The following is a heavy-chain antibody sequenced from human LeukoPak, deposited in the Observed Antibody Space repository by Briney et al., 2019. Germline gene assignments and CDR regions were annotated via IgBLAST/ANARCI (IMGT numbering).Heavy chain of an antibody. V-gene: IGHV3-7*01. CDR3: ARKRPTYLDL. Sequence: GGSLRLSCAASGFTFSAYWMSWVRQAPGKGLEWVANIKEDGSEKYYVDSVKGRFTISRDNAKNSLYLQMNSLRAEETAMYYCARKRPTYLDLWGRGTLVTVSS. CDR2: IKEDGSEK. CDR1: GFTFSAYW. D-gene: IGHD6-6*01. J-gene: IGHJ2*01.